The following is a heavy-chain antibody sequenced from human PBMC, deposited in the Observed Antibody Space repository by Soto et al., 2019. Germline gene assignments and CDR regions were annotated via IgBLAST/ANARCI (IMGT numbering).Heavy chain of an antibody. CDR3: ASSPRGYCSSTSCRELGNYYGMVV. D-gene: IGHD2-2*01. J-gene: IGHJ6*02. V-gene: IGHV5-10-1*01. CDR1: GYSFTSYW. Sequence: PGESLKISCKGSGYSFTSYWISWVRQMPGKGLEWMGRIDPSDSYTNYSPSFQGHVTSSADKSISTAYLQWSSLKASDTAMYYCASSPRGYCSSTSCRELGNYYGMVVWGQGTTVTVSS. CDR2: IDPSDSYT.